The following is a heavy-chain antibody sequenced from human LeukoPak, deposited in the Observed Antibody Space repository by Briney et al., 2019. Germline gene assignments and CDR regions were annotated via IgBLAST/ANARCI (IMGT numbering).Heavy chain of an antibody. J-gene: IGHJ4*02. V-gene: IGHV3-48*01. CDR2: ISGGSSNT. Sequence: GGSLRLPCAASGFTFSTYSMNWVRQAPGKGLEWVSYISGGSSNTFYADSVKGRFTISRDNAKNSLYLQMNSLRAEDTAVYYCARDDTVTAHFDYWGQGTLVTVSS. D-gene: IGHD4-11*01. CDR3: ARDDTVTAHFDY. CDR1: GFTFSTYS.